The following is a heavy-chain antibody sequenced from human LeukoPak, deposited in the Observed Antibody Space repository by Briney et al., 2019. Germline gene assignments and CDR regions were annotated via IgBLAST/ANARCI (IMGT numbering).Heavy chain of an antibody. CDR2: INSDGSST. V-gene: IGHV3-74*01. J-gene: IGHJ4*02. CDR3: ARAYSSSGRGY. D-gene: IGHD6-13*01. CDR1: GFTFSSDW. Sequence: GGSLRLSCAASGFTFSSDWTHWVRQAPGKGLVWVSRINSDGSSTSYADSVKGRFTISRDNAKNTLYLQMNSLRAEDTAVYYCARAYSSSGRGYWGQGTLVTVSS.